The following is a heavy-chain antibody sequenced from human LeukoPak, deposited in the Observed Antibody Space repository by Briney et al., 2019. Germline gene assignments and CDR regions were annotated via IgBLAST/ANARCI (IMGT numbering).Heavy chain of an antibody. CDR1: GFTFSSYS. CDR3: ARDTMATIYSGWFDP. V-gene: IGHV3-21*04. CDR2: ISSSSSYI. J-gene: IGHJ5*02. Sequence: GGSLRLSCAASGFTFSSYSMNWVRQAPGKGLEWVSSISSSSSYIYYADSVKGRFTISRDNAKNSLYLQMNSLRAEDTAVYYCARDTMATIYSGWFDPWGQGTLVTVSS. D-gene: IGHD5-12*01.